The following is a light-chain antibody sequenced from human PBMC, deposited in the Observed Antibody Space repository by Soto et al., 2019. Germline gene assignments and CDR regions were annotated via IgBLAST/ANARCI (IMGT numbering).Light chain of an antibody. Sequence: DIQMTQAPSTLSASVGDGVTITCRASQSISSWLAWYQQKPGKGPELLIYRASILESGVPSRFSGSGSGTEFTLTISSLQPDDFATYYCQQYSSYSTFGLGTKVDIK. CDR3: QQYSSYST. CDR2: RAS. V-gene: IGKV1-5*01. CDR1: QSISSW. J-gene: IGKJ1*01.